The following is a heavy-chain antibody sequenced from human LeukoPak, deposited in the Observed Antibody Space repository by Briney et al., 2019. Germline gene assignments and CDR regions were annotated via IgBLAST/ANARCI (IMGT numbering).Heavy chain of an antibody. D-gene: IGHD5-12*01. CDR1: GYTFDDEY. CDR3: AGRVQKLVATSWFDP. V-gene: IGHV1-2*02. J-gene: IGHJ5*02. CDR2: INPKNGDT. Sequence: ASVKVSCKASGYTFDDEYIQGVRQAPGLGHEWMGWINPKNGDTNYAQKFQGRVTMTRDTSISTAYMELRRLKSDDSAVYCCAGRVQKLVATSWFDPWGQGTLVTVSS.